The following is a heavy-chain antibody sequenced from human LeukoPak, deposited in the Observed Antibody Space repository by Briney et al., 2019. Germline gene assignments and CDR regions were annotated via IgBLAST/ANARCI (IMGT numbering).Heavy chain of an antibody. J-gene: IGHJ4*02. CDR2: IYYSGSA. D-gene: IGHD3-10*01. V-gene: IGHV4-31*03. CDR1: GGSISSGGYY. Sequence: PSQTLSLTCTVSGGSISSGGYYWSWIRQHPGKGLEWIGYIYYSGSAYYNPSLKSRVTISVDTSENQFSLKLSSVTAADTAVYYCARVNYGSATKEDYWGQGTLVTVSS. CDR3: ARVNYGSATKEDY.